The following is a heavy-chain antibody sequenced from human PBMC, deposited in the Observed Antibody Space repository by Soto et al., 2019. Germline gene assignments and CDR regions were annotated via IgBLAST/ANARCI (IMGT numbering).Heavy chain of an antibody. D-gene: IGHD2-2*01. V-gene: IGHV4-39*01. CDR2: LYYSGST. CDR1: GGSISSSSYS. Sequence: QLQLQESGPRLVKPSETLSLTCSVSGGSISSSSYSWGWIRQPPGKGLEWIGTLYYSGSTHYNPSPEGRVAISADTPNNRLSLRLSSVTAADTAVYYCGRQPGHCGSTTCFGYYSVDVWGQGTTVTVS. CDR3: GRQPGHCGSTTCFGYYSVDV. J-gene: IGHJ6*02.